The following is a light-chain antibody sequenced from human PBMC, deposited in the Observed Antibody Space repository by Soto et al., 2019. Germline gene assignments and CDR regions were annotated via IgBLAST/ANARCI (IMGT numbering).Light chain of an antibody. CDR2: GAS. Sequence: EIVLMQSPGTLSLSPGERATLSCRASQSVSSSYLAWYQQKPSQAPRLLIYGASSRATGIPDRFSGSGSGTDFTLTISRLEPEDFAVYYCQQYGSSPPEYTFGQGTKLEIK. J-gene: IGKJ2*01. V-gene: IGKV3-20*01. CDR1: QSVSSSY. CDR3: QQYGSSPPEYT.